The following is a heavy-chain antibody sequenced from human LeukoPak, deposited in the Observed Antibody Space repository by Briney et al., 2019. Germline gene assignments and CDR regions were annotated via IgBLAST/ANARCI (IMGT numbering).Heavy chain of an antibody. V-gene: IGHV1-2*02. Sequence: ASVKVSCKASGYTFTGYYMHRVRQAPGQGLEWMGWINPNSGGTNYAQKFQGRVTMTRDTSISTAYMELSRLRSDDTAVYYCARGITIFGVVIMYYFDDWGQGTLVTVSS. D-gene: IGHD3-3*01. J-gene: IGHJ4*02. CDR2: INPNSGGT. CDR3: ARGITIFGVVIMYYFDD. CDR1: GYTFTGYY.